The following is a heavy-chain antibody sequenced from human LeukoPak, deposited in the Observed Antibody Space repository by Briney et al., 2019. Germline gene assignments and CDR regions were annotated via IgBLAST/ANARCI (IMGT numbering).Heavy chain of an antibody. CDR1: GFTFSSYE. V-gene: IGHV3-48*03. J-gene: IGHJ4*02. D-gene: IGHD3-3*01. CDR2: ISSSGSTI. Sequence: GGSLRLSCAASGFTFSSYEMNWVRQAPGKGLEWVSYISSSGSTIYYADSVKGRFTISRDNAKNSLYLQMNSLRAEDTAVYYCARDRGGAYDFWSGYYTGYFDYWGQGTLVPVSS. CDR3: ARDRGGAYDFWSGYYTGYFDY.